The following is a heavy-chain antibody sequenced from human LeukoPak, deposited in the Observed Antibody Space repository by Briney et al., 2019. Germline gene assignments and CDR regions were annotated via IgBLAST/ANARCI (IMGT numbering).Heavy chain of an antibody. Sequence: PSETLSLTCTVSGGSISSYYWSWIRQPPGKGLEWIGYIYYSGSTNYNPSLKSRVTISVDTSKNQFSLKLSSVTAADTAVYYCARGELVGATIDWSDPWGQGTLVTVSS. D-gene: IGHD1-26*01. V-gene: IGHV4-59*01. CDR1: GGSISSYY. CDR3: ARGELVGATIDWSDP. CDR2: IYYSGST. J-gene: IGHJ5*02.